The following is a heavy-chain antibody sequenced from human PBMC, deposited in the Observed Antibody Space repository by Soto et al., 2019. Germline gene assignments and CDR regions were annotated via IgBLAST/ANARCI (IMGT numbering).Heavy chain of an antibody. CDR3: NTVDSGDYGYYYYGMDV. D-gene: IGHD4-17*01. CDR1: GFTFSNAW. CDR2: IKSKTDGGTT. Sequence: PGGSLRLSCAASGFTFSNAWMSWVRQAPGKGLEWVGRIKSKTDGGTTDYAAPVKGRFTISRDDSKNTLYLQMNSLKTEDTAVYYCNTVDSGDYGYYYYGMDVWGQGTTVTVSS. V-gene: IGHV3-15*01. J-gene: IGHJ6*02.